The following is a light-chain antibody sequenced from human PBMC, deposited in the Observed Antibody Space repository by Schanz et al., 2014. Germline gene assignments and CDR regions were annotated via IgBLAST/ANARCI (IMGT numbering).Light chain of an antibody. Sequence: DIVMTQSPDSLAVSLGERATINCKSSQSVLYSSNNKNYLAWYQQRPGQPPKLLIYWASTRASGVPDRVSGSGSGTDFTLTISSLRADDAAVYYCQQYYGVPLTFGGGTKVEI. J-gene: IGKJ4*01. CDR2: WAS. CDR3: QQYYGVPLT. CDR1: QSVLYSSNNKNY. V-gene: IGKV4-1*01.